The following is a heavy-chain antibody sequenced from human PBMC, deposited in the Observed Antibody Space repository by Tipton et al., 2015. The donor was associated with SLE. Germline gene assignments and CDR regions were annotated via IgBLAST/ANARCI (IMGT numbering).Heavy chain of an antibody. CDR2: IYAGGTT. D-gene: IGHD3-10*01. V-gene: IGHV3-53*01. CDR3: AQGAGFYGSGSAFES. CDR1: GFTVSTNY. Sequence: GSLRLSCAASGFTVSTNYMSWVRQAPGKGLEWVSVIYAGGTTYYADSVKGRFTISRDNSKNTVSLQMNSLRAEDTALYYCAQGAGFYGSGSAFESWGQGTLVTVS. J-gene: IGHJ4*02.